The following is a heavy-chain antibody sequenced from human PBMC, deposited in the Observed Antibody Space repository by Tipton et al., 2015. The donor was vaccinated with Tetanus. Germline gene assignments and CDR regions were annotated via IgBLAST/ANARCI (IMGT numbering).Heavy chain of an antibody. CDR3: ANKGGGDSDY. CDR2: INQDESET. Sequence: GSLRLSCAASGFTFSTSWMTWVRQAPGKGLEWVANINQDESETYYVDSVKGRFTISRDNAKNSLYLQMNSPRAEDTAVYYCANKGGGDSDYWGQGALVTVSS. CDR1: GFTFSTSW. D-gene: IGHD2-21*01. V-gene: IGHV3-7*01. J-gene: IGHJ4*02.